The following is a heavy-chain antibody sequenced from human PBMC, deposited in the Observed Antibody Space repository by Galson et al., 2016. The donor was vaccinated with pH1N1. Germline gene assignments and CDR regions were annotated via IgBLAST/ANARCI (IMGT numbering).Heavy chain of an antibody. V-gene: IGHV1-69*02. CDR2: ILPTVGIT. Sequence: SVKVSCKASGGTLSRHTISWVRQAPGQGLEWMGRILPTVGITNYAQKLQGRVTIIADRFTSTVSMELSGLTPDDTAVYYCATETGSSGMDVWDQGTTVTVSS. D-gene: IGHD3-10*01. J-gene: IGHJ6*02. CDR1: GGTLSRHT. CDR3: ATETGSSGMDV.